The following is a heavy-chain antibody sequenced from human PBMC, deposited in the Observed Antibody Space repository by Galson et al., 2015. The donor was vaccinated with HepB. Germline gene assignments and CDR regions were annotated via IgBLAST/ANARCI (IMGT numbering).Heavy chain of an antibody. CDR2: IYPGDSDT. D-gene: IGHD5-12*01. Sequence: QSGAEVKKPGESLKISCKGSEYSFANNWIGWVRQMPGKGLEWMGIIYPGDSDTRYSPSFQGQVTISADKSISTAYLQWSSLKASDTAIYFCARAPLPNSAYGFLAYQSDFDYWGQGTLVTVSS. J-gene: IGHJ4*02. CDR3: ARAPLPNSAYGFLAYQSDFDY. V-gene: IGHV5-51*03. CDR1: EYSFANNW.